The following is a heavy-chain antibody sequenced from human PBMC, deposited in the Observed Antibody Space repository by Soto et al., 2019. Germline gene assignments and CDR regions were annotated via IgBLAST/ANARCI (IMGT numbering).Heavy chain of an antibody. V-gene: IGHV1-3*01. J-gene: IGHJ5*02. CDR3: ARGQYGSGPLTWFDP. CDR2: INAGNGNT. D-gene: IGHD3-10*01. Sequence: QVQLVQSGAEVKKPGASVKVSCKASGYTFTSYAMHWVRQAPGQRLEWMGWINAGNGNTKYSQKFQGRVTITRDTSASTAYMELSSLRSEDTAVYYCARGQYGSGPLTWFDPWGQGTLVTVSS. CDR1: GYTFTSYA.